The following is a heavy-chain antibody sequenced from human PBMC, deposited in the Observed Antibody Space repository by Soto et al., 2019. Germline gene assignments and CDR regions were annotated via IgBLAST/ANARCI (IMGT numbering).Heavy chain of an antibody. V-gene: IGHV3-53*04. D-gene: IGHD2-15*01. CDR1: GFTVSSNY. CDR2: IYSGGRT. J-gene: IGHJ6*03. CDR3: ARDRVVAATQNWLYYYYYMDV. Sequence: EVQLVESGGGLVQPGGSLRLSCAASGFTVSSNYMSWVRQAPGKGLEWVSVIYSGGRTYYADSVKGRFTISRHNSKNTLYLQMNSLGAEDTAVYYCARDRVVAATQNWLYYYYYMDVWGKGTTVTVSS.